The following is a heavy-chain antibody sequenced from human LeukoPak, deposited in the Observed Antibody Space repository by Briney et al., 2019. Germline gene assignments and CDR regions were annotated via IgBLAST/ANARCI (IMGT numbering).Heavy chain of an antibody. Sequence: EXLXLXXAXYGXSFXGYYWSWIRQPPGKGLEWIGEINHSGSTNYNPSLKSRVTISVDTSKNQFSLKLSSVTAADTAVYYCARGTYPYQLRTFDYWGQGTLVTVSS. V-gene: IGHV4-34*01. CDR1: GXSFXGYY. CDR2: INHSGST. CDR3: ARGTYPYQLRTFDY. D-gene: IGHD2-2*01. J-gene: IGHJ4*02.